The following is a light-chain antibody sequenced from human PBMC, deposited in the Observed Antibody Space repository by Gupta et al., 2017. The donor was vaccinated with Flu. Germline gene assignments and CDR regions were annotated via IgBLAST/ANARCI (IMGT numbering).Light chain of an antibody. J-gene: IGKJ4*01. CDR3: QQYSFSVRALN. CDR2: GAS. V-gene: IGKV3-20*01. CDR1: QSLTSSY. Sequence: EIVLTQSPGTLSLSPGERATLSCRASQSLTSSYLAWYQQKSGQAPRLLIYGASNRATGIPDRFSGSGSGTDFTLTISRLEPEDFAVYYCQQYSFSVRALNFGGGTKVEIK.